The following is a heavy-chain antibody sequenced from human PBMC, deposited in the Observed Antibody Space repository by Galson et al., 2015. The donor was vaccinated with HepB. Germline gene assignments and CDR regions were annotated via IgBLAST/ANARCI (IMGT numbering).Heavy chain of an antibody. CDR1: GFTFSSYA. V-gene: IGHV3-23*01. J-gene: IGHJ4*02. CDR3: AKGQPRTSIFGVLIMAWDY. Sequence: SLRLSCAASGFTFSSYAMSWVRQAPGKGLEWVSTIRGSGGSTHSADSVKGRFTISRDNSKNTVYLQMNSLRVDDTAVYFCAKGQPRTSIFGVLIMAWDYWGQGTLVTVSS. D-gene: IGHD3-3*02. CDR2: IRGSGGST.